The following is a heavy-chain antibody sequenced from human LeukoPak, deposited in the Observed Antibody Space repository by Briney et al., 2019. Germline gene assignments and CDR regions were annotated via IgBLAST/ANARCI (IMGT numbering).Heavy chain of an antibody. D-gene: IGHD4-17*01. CDR2: VYYSGTT. Sequence: SETLSLTCTVSGGSISSYYWSWIRQPPGKGLEWIGHVYYSGTTNYNPSLRSRVTISIVTSKKHFFLKLKSVTAADTAVYYCATGYGDFRVEGRYFYSWGQGTLVTVSS. J-gene: IGHJ4*02. CDR1: GGSISSYY. V-gene: IGHV4-59*01. CDR3: ATGYGDFRVEGRYFYS.